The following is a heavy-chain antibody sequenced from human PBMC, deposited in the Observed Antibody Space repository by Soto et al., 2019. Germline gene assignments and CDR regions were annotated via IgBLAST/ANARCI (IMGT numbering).Heavy chain of an antibody. CDR3: TRLGGIAGAGY. CDR2: IRSKANSYAT. V-gene: IGHV3-73*02. J-gene: IGHJ4*02. CDR1: GFTFSGSA. D-gene: IGHD6-13*01. Sequence: EVQLVESGGGLVQPGGSLKLSCAASGFTFSGSAMHWVRQASGKGLEWVGRIRSKANSYATAYAASVKGRFTISRDDSKNTAYLQMNSLKTEDTAVYFCTRLGGIAGAGYWGQGTLGTVSS.